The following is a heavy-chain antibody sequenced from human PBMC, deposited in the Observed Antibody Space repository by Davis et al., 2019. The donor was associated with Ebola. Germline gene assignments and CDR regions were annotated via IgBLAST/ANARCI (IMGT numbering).Heavy chain of an antibody. J-gene: IGHJ4*02. Sequence: SETLSLTCTVSGGSISSSSYYWGWIRQPPGKGLEWIGSIYYSGSTYYNPSLKSRVTISVDTSKNQFSLKLSSVTAADTAVYYCAKVRITIFGVVDYWGQGTLVTVSS. D-gene: IGHD3-3*01. V-gene: IGHV4-39*01. CDR3: AKVRITIFGVVDY. CDR1: GGSISSSSYY. CDR2: IYYSGST.